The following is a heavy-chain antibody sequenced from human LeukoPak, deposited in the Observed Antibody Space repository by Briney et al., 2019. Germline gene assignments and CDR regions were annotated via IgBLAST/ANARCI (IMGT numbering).Heavy chain of an antibody. CDR1: GGSISSYY. V-gene: IGHV4-59*01. Sequence: SETLSLTCTVSGGSISSYYWSWIRQPPGKGLEWIGYIYHSGSTKYNPSLKSRVTISVDTSQNQFSLKLSSVTAADTAVYYCARDGYSGSDALWGQGTLVTVSS. CDR3: ARDGYSGSDAL. CDR2: IYHSGST. D-gene: IGHD5-12*01. J-gene: IGHJ4*02.